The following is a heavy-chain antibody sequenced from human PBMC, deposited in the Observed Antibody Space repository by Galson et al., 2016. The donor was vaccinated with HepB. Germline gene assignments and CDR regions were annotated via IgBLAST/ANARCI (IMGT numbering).Heavy chain of an antibody. J-gene: IGHJ6*02. V-gene: IGHV1-18*01. D-gene: IGHD4-23*01. CDR3: ARGRSPVDYGGVSDGMDL. CDR2: INTYNANT. Sequence: SVKVSCKASGYSFINYGITWVRQAPGQGLEWLGWINTYNANTNYAQKLQDRITLTIFTSATTAYMELTSLRSDDTAVYYCARGRSPVDYGGVSDGMDLWGQGTTVIASS. CDR1: GYSFINYG.